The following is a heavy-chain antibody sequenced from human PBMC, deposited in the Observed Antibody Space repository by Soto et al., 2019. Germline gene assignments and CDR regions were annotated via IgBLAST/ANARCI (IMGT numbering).Heavy chain of an antibody. CDR2: VHHSGST. V-gene: IGHV4-38-2*01. CDR3: ARAGVNVILTGYYRGGMDV. Sequence: PSETLSLTCAVSGYSVSSGYHWGWIREPPGKGLEWLGSVHHSGSTYYNPSLRRRVTISVDTSKNQFSLKLSSVTAADTAVYYCARAGVNVILTGYYRGGMDVWGQGKTVTVS. D-gene: IGHD3-9*01. CDR1: GYSVSSGYH. J-gene: IGHJ6*02.